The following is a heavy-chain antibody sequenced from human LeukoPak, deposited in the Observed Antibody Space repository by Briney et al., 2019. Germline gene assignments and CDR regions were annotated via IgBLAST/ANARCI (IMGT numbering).Heavy chain of an antibody. D-gene: IGHD3-22*01. CDR1: GYIFTSYG. V-gene: IGHV1-18*01. Sequence: ASVKVSCKASGYIFTSYGISWVRQAPGQGLEWMGWISVYNGNTNYPQRLQGRVTMTTDTSTTTAYMELRSLRSDDTAVYYCARGGSSGYFDYWGQGTLVTVSS. J-gene: IGHJ4*02. CDR3: ARGGSSGYFDY. CDR2: ISVYNGNT.